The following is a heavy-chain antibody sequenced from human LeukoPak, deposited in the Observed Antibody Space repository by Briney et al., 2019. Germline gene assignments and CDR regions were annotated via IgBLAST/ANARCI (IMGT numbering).Heavy chain of an antibody. CDR1: GIVFSNTA. Sequence: PGGSLRLSCAASGIVFSNTAMNWARQSPGRGLEWISAISGGGERTFYADSVKGRFTISRDNSKNMVYLQMNSLRVDDTAIYYCGKDGGQYSSGPEFDPRGQEALVTVSS. CDR3: GKDGGQYSSGPEFDP. V-gene: IGHV3-23*01. D-gene: IGHD3-22*01. J-gene: IGHJ5*02. CDR2: ISGGGERT.